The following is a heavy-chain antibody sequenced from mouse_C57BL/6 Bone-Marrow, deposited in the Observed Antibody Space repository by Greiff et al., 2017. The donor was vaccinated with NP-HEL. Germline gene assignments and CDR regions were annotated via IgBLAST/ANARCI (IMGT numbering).Heavy chain of an antibody. J-gene: IGHJ4*01. D-gene: IGHD2-1*01. CDR3: ARVRDGNYEGGMDY. CDR1: GYTFTSYW. Sequence: QVQLQQPGAELVKPGASVKMSCKASGYTFTSYWITWVKQRPGQGLEWIGDIYPGSGSTNYNEKLKSKATLTVDTSSSTAYMQLSSLTSEDSAVYYCARVRDGNYEGGMDYWGQGTSVTVSS. V-gene: IGHV1-55*01. CDR2: IYPGSGST.